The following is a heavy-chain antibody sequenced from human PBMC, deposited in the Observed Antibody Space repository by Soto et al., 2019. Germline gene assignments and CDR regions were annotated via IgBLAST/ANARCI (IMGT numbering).Heavy chain of an antibody. CDR2: ISWESDDI. J-gene: IGHJ2*01. CDR3: VKITQASLEKTWYFDV. Sequence: GGSLRLSCAASGFSFRFYAMHWVRQAPGKGLEWVSGISWESDDIAYAGSVRGRFAVSRDNAKSSLYLQMNSLRSEGTAIYYCVKITQASLEKTWYFDVWGRGTLVTVSS. CDR1: GFSFRFYA. V-gene: IGHV3-9*01. D-gene: IGHD3-3*02.